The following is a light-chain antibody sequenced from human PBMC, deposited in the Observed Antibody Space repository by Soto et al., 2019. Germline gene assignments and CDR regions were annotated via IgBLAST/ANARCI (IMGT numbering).Light chain of an antibody. CDR2: EVS. CDR1: SSDVGDYNY. J-gene: IGLJ2*01. V-gene: IGLV2-14*01. CDR3: SSYTRRSTLVA. Sequence: QSVLTQPASVSGSPGQSITISCTGTSSDVGDYNYVSWYQQHPGNAPKLMIYEVSNRPSGVSNRFSGSKSGNTASLTISGLQAEDEADYYCSSYTRRSTLVAFGGGTKLTVL.